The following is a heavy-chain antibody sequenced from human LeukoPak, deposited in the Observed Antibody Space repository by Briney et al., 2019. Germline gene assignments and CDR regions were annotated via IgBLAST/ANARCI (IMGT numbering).Heavy chain of an antibody. CDR2: IYYSGST. J-gene: IGHJ4*02. CDR3: ARDRGGNRYFDY. D-gene: IGHD2-15*01. CDR1: GGSISSSSYY. V-gene: IGHV4-39*07. Sequence: SETLSLTCTVSGGSISSSSYYWGWIRQPPGKGLERIGTIYYSGSTYYNPSLKSRVTISVDTSKNQFSLKLSSVTAADTAVYYCARDRGGNRYFDYWGQGTLVTVSS.